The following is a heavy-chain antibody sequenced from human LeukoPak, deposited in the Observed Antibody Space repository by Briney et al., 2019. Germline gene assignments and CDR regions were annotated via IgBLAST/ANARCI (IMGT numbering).Heavy chain of an antibody. V-gene: IGHV1-2*02. CDR3: AREEYCSSTSCYTEY. J-gene: IGHJ4*02. Sequence: ASVKVSCKASGYTFTGYYMHWVRQAPGQGLEWMGWINPNSGGTNYAQKFQGRVTMTRDTSISTAYMELSRLRSDDTAAYYCAREEYCSSTSCYTEYWGQGTLVTVSS. CDR2: INPNSGGT. CDR1: GYTFTGYY. D-gene: IGHD2-2*02.